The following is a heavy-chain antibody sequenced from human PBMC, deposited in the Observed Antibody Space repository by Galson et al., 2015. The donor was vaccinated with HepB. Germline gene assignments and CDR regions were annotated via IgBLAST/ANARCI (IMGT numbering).Heavy chain of an antibody. Sequence: LRLSCAASGFTVSSNYMSWVRQAPGKGLEWVSVIYSGGSTYYADSVKGRFTISRGNSKNTLYLQMNSLRAEDTAVYYCARDSYDFWSGYNAFDIWGQGTMVTVSS. V-gene: IGHV3-66*01. CDR3: ARDSYDFWSGYNAFDI. D-gene: IGHD3-3*01. CDR2: IYSGGST. J-gene: IGHJ3*02. CDR1: GFTVSSNY.